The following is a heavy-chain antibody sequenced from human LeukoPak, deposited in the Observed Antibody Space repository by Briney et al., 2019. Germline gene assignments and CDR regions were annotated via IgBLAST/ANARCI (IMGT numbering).Heavy chain of an antibody. CDR1: GFTFNIYA. CDR3: ARDLKGFDY. CDR2: ISASGGEI. Sequence: GGSLRLSCTASGFTFNIYAMNWVRQAPGRGPEWVSSISASGGEIRYADSVKGRSTISRDNSKNTLYLQLSSLRAEDTATYYCARDLKGFDYWGQGTLVTVSS. J-gene: IGHJ4*02. V-gene: IGHV3-23*01.